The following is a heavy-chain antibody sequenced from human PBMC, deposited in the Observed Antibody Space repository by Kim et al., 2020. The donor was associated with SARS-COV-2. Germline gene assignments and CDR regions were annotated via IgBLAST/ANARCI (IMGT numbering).Heavy chain of an antibody. D-gene: IGHD2-2*01. CDR3: ASLGYCSSTGCYFGMDV. J-gene: IGHJ6*02. Sequence: VKGRFTISRDNAKNSLYLQMNSLRAEDTAVYYCASLGYCSSTGCYFGMDVWGQGTTVTVSS. V-gene: IGHV3-11*04.